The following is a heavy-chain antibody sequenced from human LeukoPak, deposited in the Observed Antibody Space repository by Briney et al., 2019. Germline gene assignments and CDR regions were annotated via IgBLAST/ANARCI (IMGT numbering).Heavy chain of an antibody. V-gene: IGHV3-30*02. CDR2: IWYDGSKK. CDR1: GFTFNIYG. Sequence: GGSLRLSCAASGFTFNIYGMHWVRQAPGKGLEWVAFIWYDGSKKYYADSVKGRFTISRDNSKNMVSLEMNSLRTEDTAVYYCAKDVNAYCSGDCSDYWGQGTLVTVSS. D-gene: IGHD2-21*01. J-gene: IGHJ4*02. CDR3: AKDVNAYCSGDCSDY.